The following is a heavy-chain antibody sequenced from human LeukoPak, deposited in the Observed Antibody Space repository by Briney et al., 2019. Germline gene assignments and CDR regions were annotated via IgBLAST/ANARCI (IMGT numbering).Heavy chain of an antibody. CDR2: IRYDGSNK. V-gene: IGHV3-30*02. Sequence: PGRSLRLSCAASGFTFSSYAMHWVRQAPGKGLEWVAFIRYDGSNKYYADSVKGRFTISRDNSKNTLYLQMNSLRAEDTAVYYCAKDPGAHYYGSGSYRRGSYFDYWGQGTLVTVSS. CDR1: GFTFSSYA. D-gene: IGHD3-10*01. CDR3: AKDPGAHYYGSGSYRRGSYFDY. J-gene: IGHJ4*02.